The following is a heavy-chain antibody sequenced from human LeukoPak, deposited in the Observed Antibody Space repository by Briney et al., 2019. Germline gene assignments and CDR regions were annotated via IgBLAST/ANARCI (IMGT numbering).Heavy chain of an antibody. J-gene: IGHJ5*02. V-gene: IGHV4-39*07. CDR3: ARGRYSSGWYYWFDP. CDR2: IYYSGST. CDR1: GFTFSSYT. D-gene: IGHD6-19*01. Sequence: GSLRLSCAASGFTFSSYTMNWVRQPPGKGLEWIGSIYYSGSTYYNPSLKSRVTISVDTSKNQFSLKLSSVTAADTAVYYCARGRYSSGWYYWFDPWGQGTLVTVSS.